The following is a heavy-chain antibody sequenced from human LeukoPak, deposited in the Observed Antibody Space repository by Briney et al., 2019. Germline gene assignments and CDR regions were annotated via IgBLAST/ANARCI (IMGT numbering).Heavy chain of an antibody. V-gene: IGHV3-23*01. J-gene: IGHJ4*02. CDR3: AKGCWPRSGSRSFDY. Sequence: GGSLRLSCAASGFTFSSYAMSWFRQAPGKGLEWVSAISGSGGSTYYADFVKGRFTISRDNSKNTLYLQMNSLRAEDTAVYYCAKGCWPRSGSRSFDYWGQGTLVTVSS. CDR2: ISGSGGST. D-gene: IGHD1-14*01. CDR1: GFTFSSYA.